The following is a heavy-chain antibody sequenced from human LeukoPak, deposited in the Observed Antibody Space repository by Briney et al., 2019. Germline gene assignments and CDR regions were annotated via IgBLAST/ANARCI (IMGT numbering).Heavy chain of an antibody. CDR3: ARVYSSSWYRY. J-gene: IGHJ4*02. V-gene: IGHV1-2*02. Sequence: ASVKVSCKASGYTFTGYYMHWVRQAPGQGLEWMGWINPNSGGTTYAQKFQGRVTMTRDTSISTAYMELSRLRSDDTAVYYCARVYSSSWYRYWGQGTLVTVSS. CDR1: GYTFTGYY. D-gene: IGHD6-13*01. CDR2: INPNSGGT.